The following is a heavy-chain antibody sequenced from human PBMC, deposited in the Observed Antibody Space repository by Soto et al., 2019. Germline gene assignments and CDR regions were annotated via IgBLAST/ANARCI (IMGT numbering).Heavy chain of an antibody. V-gene: IGHV4-39*01. CDR2: IYYSGST. Sequence: QLQLQESGPGLVKPSETLSLTCTVSGGSISSSSYYWGWIRQLPGKGLEWIGGIYYSGSTYYNPSLKSRVTISVDTSKNQFSLKLSSVTAADTAVYYCARLGGFLEWLLSPEYFQHWGQGTLVTVSS. CDR3: ARLGGFLEWLLSPEYFQH. D-gene: IGHD3-3*01. J-gene: IGHJ1*01. CDR1: GGSISSSSYY.